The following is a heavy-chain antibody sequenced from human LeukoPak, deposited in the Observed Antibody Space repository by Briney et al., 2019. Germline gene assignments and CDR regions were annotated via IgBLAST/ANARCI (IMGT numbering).Heavy chain of an antibody. CDR1: GFTFSSYG. Sequence: HPGGSLRLSCAASGFTFSSYGLHWVRQAPGKGLEWVAVIWYDGSNKYYADSVKGRFTISRDNSKNTLYLQMNNLRAEDTAVYYCAKDRVPGGYYDFWSGYYADFDYWGQGTLVTVSS. J-gene: IGHJ4*02. CDR2: IWYDGSNK. V-gene: IGHV3-33*06. D-gene: IGHD3-3*01. CDR3: AKDRVPGGYYDFWSGYYADFDY.